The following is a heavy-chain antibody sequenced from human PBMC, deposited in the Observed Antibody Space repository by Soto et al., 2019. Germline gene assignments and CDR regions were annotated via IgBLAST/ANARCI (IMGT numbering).Heavy chain of an antibody. CDR2: ISYDGSNK. Sequence: QVQLVESGGGVVQPGRSLRLSCAASGFTFSSYAMHWVRQAPGKGLEWVAVISYDGSNKYYADSVKGRFTISRDNSKNTLYLQMNSLRAEDTAVYYCWNPADYYGMDVWGQGTTVTVSS. V-gene: IGHV3-30-3*01. J-gene: IGHJ6*02. CDR1: GFTFSSYA. CDR3: WNPADYYGMDV. D-gene: IGHD1-1*01.